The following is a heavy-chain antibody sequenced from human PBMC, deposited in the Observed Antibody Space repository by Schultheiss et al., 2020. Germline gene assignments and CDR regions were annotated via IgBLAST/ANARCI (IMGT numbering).Heavy chain of an antibody. V-gene: IGHV4-59*01. CDR2: IYYTGST. CDR1: GGSISSYY. Sequence: SETLSLICTVSGGSISSYYWSWIRQPPGKGLEWIGNIYYTGSTNYNPSLKSRVTISVDTSKNQFSLKLSSVTAADTAVYYCARAIVNYDFWSGYRSNWFDPWGQGTLVTVSS. D-gene: IGHD3-3*01. J-gene: IGHJ5*02. CDR3: ARAIVNYDFWSGYRSNWFDP.